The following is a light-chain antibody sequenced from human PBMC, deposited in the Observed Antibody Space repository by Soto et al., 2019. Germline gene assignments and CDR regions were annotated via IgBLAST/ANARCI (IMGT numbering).Light chain of an antibody. CDR3: CSYTSSTTPL. J-gene: IGLJ2*01. V-gene: IGLV2-14*01. CDR1: SSDVGGYHY. CDR2: EVS. Sequence: QSALTQPTSVSGSPGQSITISCTGSSSDVGGYHYVSWYQQYPGEAPKVLISEVSNRPSGVSNRFSGSKSGNTASLTISGLQAEDEADYYCCSYTSSTTPLFGGGTQLTVL.